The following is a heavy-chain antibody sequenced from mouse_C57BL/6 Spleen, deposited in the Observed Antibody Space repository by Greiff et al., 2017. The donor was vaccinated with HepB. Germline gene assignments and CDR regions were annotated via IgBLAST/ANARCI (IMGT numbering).Heavy chain of an antibody. Sequence: ESGPGLVKPSQSLSLTCSVTGYSITSGYYWNWIRQFPGNKLEWMGYISYDGSNNSNPSLKNRISITRDTSKNQFFLKLNSVTTEDTATYYCARGPFAYWGQGTLVTVSA. V-gene: IGHV3-6*01. J-gene: IGHJ3*01. CDR2: ISYDGSN. CDR1: GYSITSGYY. CDR3: ARGPFAY.